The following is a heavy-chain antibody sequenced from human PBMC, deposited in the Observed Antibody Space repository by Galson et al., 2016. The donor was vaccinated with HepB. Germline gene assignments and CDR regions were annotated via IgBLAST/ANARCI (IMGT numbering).Heavy chain of an antibody. V-gene: IGHV3-23*01. CDR2: ISGSRGNT. J-gene: IGHJ4*02. CDR1: GFTFSSYA. CDR3: AKVGWREYDGY. D-gene: IGHD3-10*01. Sequence: SLRLSCAASGFTFSSYAMSWFRQAPGKGLEWVSSISGSRGNTYYADFVKGRFTISRDNSKNTVYLQMSSLRVDDTAVYYCAKVGWREYDGYWGQGTLVTVSS.